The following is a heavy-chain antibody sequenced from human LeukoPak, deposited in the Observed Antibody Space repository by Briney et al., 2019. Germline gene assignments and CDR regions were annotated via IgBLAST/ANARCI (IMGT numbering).Heavy chain of an antibody. CDR2: TYYRSKWYN. Sequence: SQTLSLTCAISGDSVSSNSAAWNWIRQSPSRGLEWLGRTYYRSKWYNDYAVSLKSRITINPDTSKNQLSLQLNSVTPEDTAVYYCARAMVISGAFDIWGQGTMVTVSS. CDR1: GDSVSSNSAA. J-gene: IGHJ3*02. V-gene: IGHV6-1*01. D-gene: IGHD5-18*01. CDR3: ARAMVISGAFDI.